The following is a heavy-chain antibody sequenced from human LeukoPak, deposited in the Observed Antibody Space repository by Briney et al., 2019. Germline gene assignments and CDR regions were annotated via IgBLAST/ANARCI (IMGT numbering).Heavy chain of an antibody. D-gene: IGHD2-2*01. V-gene: IGHV4-34*01. CDR3: ARGRAYCSSTSCRHRWFDP. CDR2: INHSGST. J-gene: IGHJ5*02. Sequence: PSETLSLTCAVYGGSLSGYYWSWIRQPPGKGLEWIGEINHSGSTNYNPSLKSRVTISVDTSKNQFSLKLSSVTAADTAVYYCARGRAYCSSTSCRHRWFDPWGQGTLVTVSS. CDR1: GGSLSGYY.